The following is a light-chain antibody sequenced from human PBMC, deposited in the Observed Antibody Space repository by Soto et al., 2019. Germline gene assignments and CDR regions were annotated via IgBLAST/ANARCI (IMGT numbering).Light chain of an antibody. CDR2: DVN. CDR3: SSYTSSSLLV. V-gene: IGLV2-14*01. Sequence: QSALTQPASVSGSPGQSITISCTGTSSDVGGYNSVSWYQQHPGKAPKLMIYDVNHRPSGVSDRFSGSKSGNTAALTISGLQAEDEADYYCSSYTSSSLLVFGGGTKLTVL. J-gene: IGLJ2*01. CDR1: SSDVGGYNS.